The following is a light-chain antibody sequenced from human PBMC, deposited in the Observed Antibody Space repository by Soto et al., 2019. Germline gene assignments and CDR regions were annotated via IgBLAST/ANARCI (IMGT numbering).Light chain of an antibody. Sequence: EIVLTQSPATLSLSPGDRATLSCGASQSVSNYLAWYQQKPGQAPRLLIYDASNRATGIPARFSGSGSGTDFTLTISSLEPEDFAVYFCHQRNKFGQGTRLEIK. V-gene: IGKV3-11*01. CDR1: QSVSNY. J-gene: IGKJ5*01. CDR3: HQRNK. CDR2: DAS.